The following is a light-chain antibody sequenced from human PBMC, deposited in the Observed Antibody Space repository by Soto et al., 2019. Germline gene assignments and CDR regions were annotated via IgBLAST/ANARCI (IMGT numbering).Light chain of an antibody. CDR2: EVS. J-gene: IGLJ1*01. Sequence: QSVLTQPASVSGSPGQSITISCTGTSSDGGAYNYVSWYQQHPGKAPKHMIYEVSNRPSGVSNRFSGSKSGNTASLTISGLQAEDEADYYCSSYTSSSTLDVFGTGTKLTVL. V-gene: IGLV2-14*01. CDR3: SSYTSSSTLDV. CDR1: SSDGGAYNY.